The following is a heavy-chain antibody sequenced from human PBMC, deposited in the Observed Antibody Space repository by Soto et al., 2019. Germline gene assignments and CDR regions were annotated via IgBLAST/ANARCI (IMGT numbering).Heavy chain of an antibody. CDR3: VGGYYFGDY. D-gene: IGHD3-22*01. V-gene: IGHV3-30*03. Sequence: QVQLVESGGGVVQPGRSLRLSCAASGFTFSSYGMHWVRQAPDKGLEWVAVISSDGSNKYYADSVKGRFTISRDNSKNTLYLQMNSLRAVDTAVYYCVGGYYFGDYWGQGTLVTVSS. J-gene: IGHJ4*02. CDR1: GFTFSSYG. CDR2: ISSDGSNK.